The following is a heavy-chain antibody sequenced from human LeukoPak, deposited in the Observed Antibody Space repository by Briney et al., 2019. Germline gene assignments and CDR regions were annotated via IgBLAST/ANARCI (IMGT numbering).Heavy chain of an antibody. CDR1: GFTFTNYG. Sequence: PGGSLRLSCAASGFTFTNYGMHWVRQAPAKGLEWVALITYDGYYKYYSDSVKGRFTISSDTSKNTLYLQMNSLRAEDTAVYYCARDLSPVVRASPMGYWGQGTPVIVSS. D-gene: IGHD3-10*01. J-gene: IGHJ4*02. V-gene: IGHV3-30*03. CDR3: ARDLSPVVRASPMGY. CDR2: ITYDGYYK.